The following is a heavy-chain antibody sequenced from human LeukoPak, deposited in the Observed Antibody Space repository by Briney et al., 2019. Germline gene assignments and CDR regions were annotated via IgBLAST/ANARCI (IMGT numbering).Heavy chain of an antibody. Sequence: SETLSLTCAVSGGSISSGNWWSWVRQPPGKGLEWIGEIYHIGSTNYNPSLKSRVTISVDKSKNQFSLKLTSVTAADTAVYYCARDQYSSNWYYYWGQGTLVTVSS. CDR2: IYHIGST. J-gene: IGHJ4*02. CDR3: ARDQYSSNWYYY. D-gene: IGHD6-13*01. V-gene: IGHV4-4*02. CDR1: GGSISSGNW.